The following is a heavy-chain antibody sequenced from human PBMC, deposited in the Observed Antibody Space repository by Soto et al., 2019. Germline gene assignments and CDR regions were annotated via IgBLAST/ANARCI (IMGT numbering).Heavy chain of an antibody. CDR1: KFSFSSYA. D-gene: IGHD2-2*01. CDR2: ISGSGGST. Sequence: EVQLLESGGGLVQPGGSLRLSCTASKFSFSSYAMSWVRQAPGKGLEWVSGISGSGGSTDYADSVRGRFTISRDNSKNTLFLQMNSLRADDTAVYYCAKDRWSGYCSRTSCYGGLDYWGQGTLVTVSS. CDR3: AKDRWSGYCSRTSCYGGLDY. J-gene: IGHJ4*02. V-gene: IGHV3-23*01.